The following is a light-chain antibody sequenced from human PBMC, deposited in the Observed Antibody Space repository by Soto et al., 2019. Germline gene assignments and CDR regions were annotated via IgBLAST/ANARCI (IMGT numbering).Light chain of an antibody. J-gene: IGKJ2*01. Sequence: EIVMTQSPATLSVSPGERASLSCRASQSVGSNLAWYQQTAGQAPRLLIYGASTRATGSPARFSGSGSGTESTLTISSLQAEDFAVYSCQQYTNRPYTFGQGTKLEIK. CDR3: QQYTNRPYT. CDR1: QSVGSN. V-gene: IGKV3-15*01. CDR2: GAS.